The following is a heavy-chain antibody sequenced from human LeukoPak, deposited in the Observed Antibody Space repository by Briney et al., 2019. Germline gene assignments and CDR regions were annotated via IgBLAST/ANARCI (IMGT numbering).Heavy chain of an antibody. CDR3: ARVTHDIVVVPAATEGYYYYYMDV. CDR2: ISAYNGNT. Sequence: ASVKVSCKASGGTFSSYAISWVRQAPGQGLEWMGWISAYNGNTNYAQKLRGRVTMTTDTSTSTAYMELRSLRSDDTAVYYCARVTHDIVVVPAATEGYYYYYMDVWGKGTTVTVSS. J-gene: IGHJ6*03. V-gene: IGHV1-18*01. CDR1: GGTFSSYA. D-gene: IGHD2-2*01.